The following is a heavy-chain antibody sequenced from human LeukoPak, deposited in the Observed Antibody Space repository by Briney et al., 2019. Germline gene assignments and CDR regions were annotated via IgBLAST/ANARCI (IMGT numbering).Heavy chain of an antibody. CDR1: GFIFSTYD. J-gene: IGHJ2*01. V-gene: IGHV3-30*03. Sequence: PGGSLSLSCAASGFIFSTYDMHWVRQAPGKGLEWVAVISYDGSNKYFADSVKGRFTISRDNSKNTLYLQMNNLRAEDTAVYFCATPGGWDSYNCNWYFDLWGRGTLVIVSS. CDR3: ATPGGWDSYNCNWYFDL. CDR2: ISYDGSNK. D-gene: IGHD5-24*01.